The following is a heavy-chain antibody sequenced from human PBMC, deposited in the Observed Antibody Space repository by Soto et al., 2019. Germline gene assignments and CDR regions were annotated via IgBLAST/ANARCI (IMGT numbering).Heavy chain of an antibody. V-gene: IGHV3-7*01. J-gene: IGHJ4*02. CDR1: GFTFSSYW. Sequence: GGSLRLSCAASGFTFSSYWMSWVRQAPGKGLEWVANIKQDGSEKYYVDSVKGRFTISRDNAKNSLYLQMNSLRAEDTAVYYCARAGPYPQYYDFCSGYFEWPELDYWGQGTLVTVSS. D-gene: IGHD3-3*01. CDR2: IKQDGSEK. CDR3: ARAGPYPQYYDFCSGYFEWPELDY.